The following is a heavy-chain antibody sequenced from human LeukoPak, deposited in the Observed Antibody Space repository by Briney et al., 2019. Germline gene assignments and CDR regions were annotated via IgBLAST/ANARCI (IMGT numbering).Heavy chain of an antibody. CDR1: GGTFSSYA. D-gene: IGHD1-1*01. CDR2: INPNSGGT. CDR3: ARNDYPFDP. Sequence: ASVKVSCKASGGTFSSYAISWVRQAPGQGLEWMGWINPNSGGTNYAQKFQGRVTMTRDTSISTAYMELSRLRSDDTAVYYCARNDYPFDPWGQGTLVTVSS. V-gene: IGHV1-2*02. J-gene: IGHJ5*02.